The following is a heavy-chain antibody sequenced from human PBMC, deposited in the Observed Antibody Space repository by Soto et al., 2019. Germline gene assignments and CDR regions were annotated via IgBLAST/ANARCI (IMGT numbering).Heavy chain of an antibody. D-gene: IGHD6-19*01. Sequence: PSEPLSLTCTVSGGSISSSGYYWGWIRQPPGTGLEWIGGISYSGSTYYNPSLKSRLTISVDTSKNHFSLKLTSVTAADTAVYFCARRGSRLSVAVAAFDYWSQGTLVTVS. V-gene: IGHV4-39*02. CDR2: ISYSGST. CDR3: ARRGSRLSVAVAAFDY. CDR1: GGSISSSGYY. J-gene: IGHJ4*02.